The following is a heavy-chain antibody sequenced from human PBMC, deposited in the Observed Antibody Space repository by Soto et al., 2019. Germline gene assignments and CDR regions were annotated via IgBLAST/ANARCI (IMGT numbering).Heavy chain of an antibody. CDR1: GYSISNGHW. Sequence: QVQLQESGPGLVKPSGTLYLTCGVSGYSISNGHWWSWVRQPPGKGLEWIGEIFHGGTASYNPSLKGPVTLAIDNAKDQFSLNLSSVTAPDTAVYYCGRNGDFALDYWGQGTLVTVSS. CDR2: IFHGGTA. J-gene: IGHJ4*02. CDR3: GRNGDFALDY. V-gene: IGHV4-4*02. D-gene: IGHD1-1*01.